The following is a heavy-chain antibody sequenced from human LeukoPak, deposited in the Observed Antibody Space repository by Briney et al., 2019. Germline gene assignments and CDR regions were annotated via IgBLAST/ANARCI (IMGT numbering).Heavy chain of an antibody. CDR3: ARHDKYSSGTLDY. D-gene: IGHD4-11*01. Sequence: PSETLSLTCTVSGGSISSNNHYWGWIRQPPGKGLEWIGSIYYSGNTYYNPSLKTRVSVSVDTSKNHFSLKLTSVTAADTAVYYCARHDKYSSGTLDYWGRGALVTVSS. CDR1: GGSISSNNHY. CDR2: IYYSGNT. J-gene: IGHJ4*02. V-gene: IGHV4-39*01.